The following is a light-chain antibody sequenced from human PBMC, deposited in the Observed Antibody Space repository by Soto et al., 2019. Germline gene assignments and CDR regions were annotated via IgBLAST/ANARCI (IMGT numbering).Light chain of an antibody. Sequence: QSVLTQPPSASWSPGQSVTISCTGTSSDVGGYNYVSWYQQHPGKAPKLMIYEVSKRPSGVPDRFSGSKSGNTASLTVSGLQAEDEADYYCSSYAGSNNLGVFGGGTQLTLL. CDR1: SSDVGGYNY. CDR3: SSYAGSNNLGV. CDR2: EVS. V-gene: IGLV2-8*01. J-gene: IGLJ2*01.